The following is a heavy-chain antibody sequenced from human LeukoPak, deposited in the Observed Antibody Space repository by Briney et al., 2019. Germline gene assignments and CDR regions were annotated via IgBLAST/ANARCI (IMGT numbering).Heavy chain of an antibody. J-gene: IGHJ5*02. D-gene: IGHD3-9*01. CDR2: VDWDDDA. CDR3: ARLTYFDPYYWLDT. CDR1: GVSLKSSGVR. Sequence: MESGPTLVNPTQTLTLTSTVSGVSLKSSGVRVTWIRQPPGKALEWLGRVDWDDDAFYTPSLRTRLTISKDTSENQVVLTMTNMDPVDTGTYYCARLTYFDPYYWLDTWGQGTQVTVSS. V-gene: IGHV2-70*04.